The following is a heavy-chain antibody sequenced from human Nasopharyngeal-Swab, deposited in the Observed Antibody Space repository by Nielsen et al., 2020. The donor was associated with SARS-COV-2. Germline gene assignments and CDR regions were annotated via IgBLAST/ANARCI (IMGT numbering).Heavy chain of an antibody. D-gene: IGHD3-22*01. CDR2: IDWDDDK. CDR1: GFSLSTSGMC. J-gene: IGHJ3*01. V-gene: IGHV2-70*01. CDR3: ARISASSGYRDAVDV. Sequence: SGPTLVKPTQTLTLTCTFSGFSLSTSGMCVSWIRQPPGRALEWLALIDWDDDKYYTTSLKTRLTISKDTSKNQVVLTMTNMDPVDTATYYCARISASSGYRDAVDVWGQGTMVTVSS.